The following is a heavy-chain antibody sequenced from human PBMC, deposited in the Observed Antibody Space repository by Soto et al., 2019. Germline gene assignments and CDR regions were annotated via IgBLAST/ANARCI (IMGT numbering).Heavy chain of an antibody. CDR1: GDSVSSYT. CDR3: AREGARTSCSGDHCQQLYNWIDP. D-gene: IGHD2-15*01. CDR2: IVPICGST. Sequence: QVQLVQSGAEVKKPGSSVRVSCKASGDSVSSYTITWVRQAPGQGLEWMGGIVPICGSTTYAEKFQGRVTLTADDSTSTVYMDLRRLTSDDTAVYYCAREGARTSCSGDHCQQLYNWIDPWGQGTLVTVSS. J-gene: IGHJ5*02. V-gene: IGHV1-69*01.